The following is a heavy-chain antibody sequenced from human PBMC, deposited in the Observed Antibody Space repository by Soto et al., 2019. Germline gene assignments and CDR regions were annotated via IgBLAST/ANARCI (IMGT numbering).Heavy chain of an antibody. Sequence: SVKVSCKASGYTFTSYGISWVRQAPGQGLEWMGWISAYNGNTNYAQKLQGRVTMTTDTSTSTAYMELRSLRSDDTAVYYCARGITLVRGVTQNNWFDPWGQGTLVTVSS. V-gene: IGHV1-18*04. J-gene: IGHJ5*02. CDR2: ISAYNGNT. CDR1: GYTFTSYG. CDR3: ARGITLVRGVTQNNWFDP. D-gene: IGHD3-10*01.